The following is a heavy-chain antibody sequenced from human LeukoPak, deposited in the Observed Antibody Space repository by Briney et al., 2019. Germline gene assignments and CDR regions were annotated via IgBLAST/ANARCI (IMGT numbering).Heavy chain of an antibody. Sequence: PGASLRLSCAASGFSFSGYAMSWVRQAPEKGLEWVSHIGTTDGSTFYADSVKGRFTTSRDNSKNTLYLQMNSLRAEDTAVYFCARKHLQTPFVFLDVWGQGTTVTVSS. CDR3: ARKHLQTPFVFLDV. V-gene: IGHV3-23*01. D-gene: IGHD2/OR15-2a*01. J-gene: IGHJ6*02. CDR1: GFSFSGYA. CDR2: IGTTDGST.